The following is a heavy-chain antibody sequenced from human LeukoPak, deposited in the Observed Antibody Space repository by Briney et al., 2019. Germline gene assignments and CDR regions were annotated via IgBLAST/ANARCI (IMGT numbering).Heavy chain of an antibody. D-gene: IGHD5-18*01. J-gene: IGHJ5*02. CDR1: GGSISSGGYS. CDR3: ARDQGGGYSYGRLYNWFDP. Sequence: PSQTLSLTCAVSGGSISSGGYSWSWIRQPPGKGLEWIGYIYYSGSTNYNPSLKSRVTISVDTSKNQFSLKLSSVTAADTAVYYCARDQGGGYSYGRLYNWFDPWGQGTLVTVSS. CDR2: IYYSGST. V-gene: IGHV4-30-4*07.